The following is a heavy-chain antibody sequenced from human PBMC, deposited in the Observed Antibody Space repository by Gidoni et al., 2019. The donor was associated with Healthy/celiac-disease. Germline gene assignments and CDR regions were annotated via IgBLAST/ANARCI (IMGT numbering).Heavy chain of an antibody. Sequence: EVQLVESGGGLVQPGGSLRLSCAASGFTFSRYSMNWVRQAPGKGLEWVSYISSSSSTIYYADSVKGRFTISRDNAKNSLYLQMNSLRAEDTAVYYCARDRSTGPYYYYYMDVWGKGTTVTVSS. CDR1: GFTFSRYS. CDR2: ISSSSSTI. D-gene: IGHD4-17*01. CDR3: ARDRSTGPYYYYYMDV. J-gene: IGHJ6*03. V-gene: IGHV3-48*01.